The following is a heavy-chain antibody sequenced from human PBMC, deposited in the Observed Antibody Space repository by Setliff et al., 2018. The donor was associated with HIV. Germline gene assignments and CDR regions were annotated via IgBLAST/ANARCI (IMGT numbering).Heavy chain of an antibody. V-gene: IGHV3-43D*04. J-gene: IGHJ4*02. CDR1: GFTFDDYA. CDR3: AKDMWPYYYDSSGYFPCDY. D-gene: IGHD3-22*01. Sequence: PGESLKISCAASGFTFDDYAMHWVRQAPGKGLEWVSLISWDGGSTYYADSVKGRFTISRDNSKNSLYLQMNSLSAEDTALYYCAKDMWPYYYDSSGYFPCDYWGQGTLVTVSS. CDR2: ISWDGGST.